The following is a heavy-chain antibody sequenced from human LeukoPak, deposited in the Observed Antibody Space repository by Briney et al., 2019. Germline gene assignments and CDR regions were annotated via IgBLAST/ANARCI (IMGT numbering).Heavy chain of an antibody. CDR2: ISSNGGST. J-gene: IGHJ4*02. CDR1: GFTFSSYA. CDR3: ARDRESYYDILTSQIGTAYFDY. V-gene: IGHV3-64*01. D-gene: IGHD3-9*01. Sequence: SGGSLRLSCAASGFTFSSYAMHWVRQAPGKGLEYVSAISSNGGSTYYANSVKGRFTISRDNSKNTLYLQMGSLRAEDMAVYYCARDRESYYDILTSQIGTAYFDYWGQGTLVTVSS.